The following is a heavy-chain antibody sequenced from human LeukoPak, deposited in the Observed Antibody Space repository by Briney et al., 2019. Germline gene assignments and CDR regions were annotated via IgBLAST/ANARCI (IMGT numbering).Heavy chain of an antibody. CDR2: ISAGGPST. Sequence: GGSLRLSCAASGFTFTNYAMSWVRQPPGKGLEWVSAISAGGPSTYYADSVKGRFTISRDTSKNTLYLQINSLRAEDTAVYYCAKGGSAWSYFDYWGQGTLVTVFS. CDR1: GFTFTNYA. D-gene: IGHD6-19*01. J-gene: IGHJ4*02. V-gene: IGHV3-23*01. CDR3: AKGGSAWSYFDY.